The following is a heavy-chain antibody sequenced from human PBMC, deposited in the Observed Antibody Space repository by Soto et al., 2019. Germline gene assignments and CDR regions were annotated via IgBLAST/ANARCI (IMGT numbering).Heavy chain of an antibody. J-gene: IGHJ4*02. CDR1: GGSISSYY. V-gene: IGHV4-59*08. CDR3: ARHSAPYADFDY. CDR2: IYYSGST. Sequence: SETLSLTCTVSGGSISSYYWSWIRQPPGKGPEWIGYIYYSGSTNYNPSLNSRVTISVDTSKNQFSLKLSSVTAADTPVYYCARHSAPYADFDYWGQGTLVTVSS. D-gene: IGHD3-16*01.